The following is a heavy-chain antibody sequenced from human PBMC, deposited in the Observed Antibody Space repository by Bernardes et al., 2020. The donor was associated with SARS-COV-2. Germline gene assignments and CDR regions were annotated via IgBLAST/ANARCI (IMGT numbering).Heavy chain of an antibody. CDR2: ISSSGSTI. CDR3: ARDRLGITIFGGVYYYGMDV. Sequence: GSLRLSCAASGFTFSSYEMNWVRQAPGKGLEWVSYISSSGSTIYYADSVKGRFTISRDNAKNSLYLQMNSLRAEDTAVYYCARDRLGITIFGGVYYYGMDVWGQGTTVTVSS. CDR1: GFTFSSYE. V-gene: IGHV3-48*03. D-gene: IGHD3-3*01. J-gene: IGHJ6*02.